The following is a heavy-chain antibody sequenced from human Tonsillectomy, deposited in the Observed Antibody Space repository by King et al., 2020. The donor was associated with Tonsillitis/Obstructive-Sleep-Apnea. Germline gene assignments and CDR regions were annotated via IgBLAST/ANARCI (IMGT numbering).Heavy chain of an antibody. CDR1: GGSIGSGNYY. Sequence: VQLQESGPGLVKPSQTLSLTCSVSGGSIGSGNYYWTWIRQHPVKGLEWIGYIYYSGSTYYNPSLKSRVTISVNPSNNPFSLKLTSVTAADTAVYYCARDGDGTFVEYWGQGTLVTVSS. V-gene: IGHV4-31*03. D-gene: IGHD5-24*01. J-gene: IGHJ4*02. CDR3: ARDGDGTFVEY. CDR2: IYYSGST.